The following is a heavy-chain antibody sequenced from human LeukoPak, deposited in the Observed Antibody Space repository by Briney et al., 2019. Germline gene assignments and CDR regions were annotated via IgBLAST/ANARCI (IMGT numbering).Heavy chain of an antibody. J-gene: IGHJ4*02. CDR1: GGSINSYH. V-gene: IGHV4-59*01. CDR2: IYSTGST. Sequence: SETLSLTYTVSGGSINSYHWIWIRQSPGKGRAGIGYIYSTGSTNYNPSLKSRVSISVDTSKNQFSLKLSSVTAADTAVYYCARRHIAAASTLEYWGQGTLVTVSS. CDR3: ARRHIAAASTLEY. D-gene: IGHD6-13*01.